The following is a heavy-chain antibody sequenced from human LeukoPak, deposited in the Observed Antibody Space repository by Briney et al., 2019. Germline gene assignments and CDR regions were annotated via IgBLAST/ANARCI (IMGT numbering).Heavy chain of an antibody. CDR1: GGSISSGGYY. V-gene: IGHV4-31*03. J-gene: IGHJ5*02. CDR3: ARDGGGLRFLEWSIEAYWFDP. CDR2: IYYSGST. D-gene: IGHD3-3*01. Sequence: SETLSLTCTVSGGSISSGGYYWSWIRQHPGKGLEWIGYIYYSGSTYYNPSLKSRVTISVDTSKNQFSLKLSSVTAADTAVHYCARDGGGLRFLEWSIEAYWFDPWGQGTLVTVSS.